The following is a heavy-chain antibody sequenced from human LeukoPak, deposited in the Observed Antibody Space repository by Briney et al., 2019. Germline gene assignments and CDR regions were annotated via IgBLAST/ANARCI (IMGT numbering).Heavy chain of an antibody. CDR1: GYSFTSYW. CDR3: ASSIPAAGNWFDP. J-gene: IGHJ5*02. CDR2: IYPGDSDT. V-gene: IGHV5-51*01. Sequence: GESLKISFKGSGYSFTSYWIGWVRQMPGKGLEWMGIIYPGDSDTRYSPSFQGQVTISADKSISTAYLQWSSLKASDTAMYYCASSIPAAGNWFDPWGQGTLVTVSS. D-gene: IGHD2-2*01.